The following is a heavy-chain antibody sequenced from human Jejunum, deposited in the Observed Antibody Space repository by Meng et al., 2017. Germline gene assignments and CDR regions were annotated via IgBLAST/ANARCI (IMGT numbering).Heavy chain of an antibody. J-gene: IGHJ5*02. V-gene: IGHV4-59*01. CDR3: ARGAGWYPS. CDR2: IYYTGKT. CDR1: GGSISNDY. D-gene: IGHD6-19*01. Sequence: EQPQESGPGLVKPSETLSLTCTVSGGSISNDYWSWLRQPPGKGPEWLAYIYYTGKTNYNPSLKSRLTISIDTSKNQFSLKLNSVTAADTAVYYCARGAGWYPSWGQGTLVTVCS.